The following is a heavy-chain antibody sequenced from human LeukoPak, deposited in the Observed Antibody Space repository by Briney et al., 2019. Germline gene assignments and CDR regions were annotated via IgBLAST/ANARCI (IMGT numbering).Heavy chain of an antibody. CDR3: ARDPNGDYIGAFDF. CDR1: GFTFSRYA. J-gene: IGHJ3*01. D-gene: IGHD4-17*01. V-gene: IGHV3-23*01. CDR2: IVAGGGG. Sequence: GGSLRLSCVASGFTFSRYAMIWVRQAPGKGLEWVSAIVAGGGGKYADSVKGRFTVSRDNSKNTLYPQMNGLTAEDTAVYFCARDPNGDYIGAFDFRGQGTRVTVSS.